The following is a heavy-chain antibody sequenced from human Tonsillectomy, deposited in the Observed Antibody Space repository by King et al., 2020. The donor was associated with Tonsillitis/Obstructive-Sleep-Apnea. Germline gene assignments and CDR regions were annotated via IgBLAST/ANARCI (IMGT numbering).Heavy chain of an antibody. CDR2: IYNKGKT. V-gene: IGHV4-61*01. D-gene: IGHD5-24*01. CDR3: ARVGRRDGYNGIDY. J-gene: IGHJ4*02. Sequence: PLQESGPGLVRPSETLSLTCTVSGGSVSSVHYYWHWIRQPPGKGLEWIGYIYNKGKTDYNPSLKSRVTISVDTANNQFSLRLTSMTAADTAQYYCARVGRRDGYNGIDYWGQGTRVTVSS. CDR1: GGSVSSVHYY.